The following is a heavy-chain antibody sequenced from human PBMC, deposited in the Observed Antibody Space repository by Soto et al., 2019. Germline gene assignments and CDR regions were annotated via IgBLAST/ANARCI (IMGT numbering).Heavy chain of an antibody. CDR1: GGSVSSGSYY. Sequence: SETLSLTCTVSGGSVSSGSYYWSCIRQPPGKGLEWIGYIYYGGSTNYNPSLKSRVTISVDTSKNQFSLKLSSVTAADTAVYYCARGRFYYGSGSYYRRWFDPWGQRTLVTVSS. D-gene: IGHD3-10*01. CDR3: ARGRFYYGSGSYYRRWFDP. CDR2: IYYGGST. J-gene: IGHJ5*02. V-gene: IGHV4-61*01.